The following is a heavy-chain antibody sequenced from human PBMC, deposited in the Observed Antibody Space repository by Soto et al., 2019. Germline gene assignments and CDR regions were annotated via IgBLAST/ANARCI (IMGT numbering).Heavy chain of an antibody. J-gene: IGHJ4*02. CDR3: AKYKVGATSNFYY. Sequence: EVQLLESGGDLVQPGGSLRLSCAASGFTFDTYTLSWVRQTPGKGLEWVSSLSGSSDRTYYAHSVKGRFTISRDNSKNTLYLQMNCLRAEDTSVYYCAKYKVGATSNFYYWGQGTLVTVSS. V-gene: IGHV3-23*01. D-gene: IGHD1-20*01. CDR1: GFTFDTYT. CDR2: LSGSSDRT.